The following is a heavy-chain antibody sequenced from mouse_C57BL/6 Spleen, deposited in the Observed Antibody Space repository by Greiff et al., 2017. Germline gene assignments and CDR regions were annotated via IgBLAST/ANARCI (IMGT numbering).Heavy chain of an antibody. CDR3: ARDYGNPY. Sequence: EVKLMESGPVLVKPGASVKMSCKASGYTFTDYYMNWVKQSHGKSLEWIGVINPYNGGTSYNQKFKGKATLTVDKSSSTAYMELNSLTSEDSAVYYCARDYGNPYWGQGTLVTVSA. CDR2: INPYNGGT. J-gene: IGHJ3*01. CDR1: GYTFTDYY. D-gene: IGHD2-1*01. V-gene: IGHV1-19*01.